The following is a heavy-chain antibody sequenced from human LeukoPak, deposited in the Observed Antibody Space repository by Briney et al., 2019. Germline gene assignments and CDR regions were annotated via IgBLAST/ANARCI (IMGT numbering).Heavy chain of an antibody. J-gene: IGHJ4*02. D-gene: IGHD2-2*02. CDR2: FYSAGST. CDR3: ARGYTNQY. V-gene: IGHV3-53*01. Sequence: GGSLRLSCAASGFAFSSYSMNWVRRAPGKGLEWVSVFYSAGSTYYADSVKGRFVVSRDNSKDTLYLQMNSLRAEDTAVYYCARGYTNQYWGQGTLVTVSS. CDR1: GFAFSSYS.